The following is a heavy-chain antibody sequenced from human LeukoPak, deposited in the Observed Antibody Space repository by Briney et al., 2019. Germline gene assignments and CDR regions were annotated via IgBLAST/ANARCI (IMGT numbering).Heavy chain of an antibody. J-gene: IGHJ4*02. CDR3: AKGKQWELPFDY. CDR1: GFAFRTYA. D-gene: IGHD1-26*01. CDR2: ISTGGKT. Sequence: GGSLRLSCAASGFAFRTYARSWVPQTPRKGLDSGSPISTGGKTYYSASVKGRFTIPRDNSKNTLTLQISSLRAEDTAVYYCAKGKQWELPFDYWGQGTLVTVSS. V-gene: IGHV3-23*01.